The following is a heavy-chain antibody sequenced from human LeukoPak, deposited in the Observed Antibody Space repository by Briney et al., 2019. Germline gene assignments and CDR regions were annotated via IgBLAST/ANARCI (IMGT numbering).Heavy chain of an antibody. V-gene: IGHV3-30-3*01. CDR2: ISYDGSNK. D-gene: IGHD1-26*01. Sequence: GRSLRLSCAASGFTFSSYAMHWVRQAPGKGLEWVAVISYDGSNKYYADSVKGRFTISRDNSKNTPYLQMNSLRAEDTAVYYCARDSGSYEDDFLSSDYWGQGTLVTVSS. CDR1: GFTFSSYA. CDR3: ARDSGSYEDDFLSSDY. J-gene: IGHJ4*02.